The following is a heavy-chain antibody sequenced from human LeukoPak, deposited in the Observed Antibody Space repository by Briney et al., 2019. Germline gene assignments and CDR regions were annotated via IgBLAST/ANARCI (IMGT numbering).Heavy chain of an antibody. D-gene: IGHD4-17*01. V-gene: IGHV4-4*07. CDR2: IYTTGST. Sequence: SETLSLTCTVSGGSISSYYWNWIRQPAGKGLEWIGRIYTTGSTNYNPSLKSRVTMSVDTSKSQFSLKLSSVTAADTAMYYCARTLYYGDFADDAFDTWGQGTMVTVSS. CDR1: GGSISSYY. J-gene: IGHJ3*02. CDR3: ARTLYYGDFADDAFDT.